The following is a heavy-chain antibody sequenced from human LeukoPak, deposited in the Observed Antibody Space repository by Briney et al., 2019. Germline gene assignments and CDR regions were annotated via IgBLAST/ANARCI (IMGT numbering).Heavy chain of an antibody. CDR1: GDSFSSHY. J-gene: IGHJ3*02. V-gene: IGHV4-59*11. Sequence: PSETLSLTCAVSGDSFSSHYWTWIRQPPGRGLEWIGYISYIGTANYNPSLKSRVTISIDTSKNQFSLKLSSVTTADTAVYYCARDLVTVTKGFDIWGLGTMVSVSS. CDR3: ARDLVTVTKGFDI. CDR2: ISYIGTA. D-gene: IGHD4-17*01.